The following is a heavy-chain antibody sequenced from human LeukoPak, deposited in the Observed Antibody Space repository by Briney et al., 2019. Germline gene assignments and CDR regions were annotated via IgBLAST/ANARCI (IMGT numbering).Heavy chain of an antibody. D-gene: IGHD3-22*01. J-gene: IGHJ4*02. V-gene: IGHV3-64*04. CDR3: AKRAAPGGIVVVTPDY. CDR2: ISSNGGST. Sequence: GGSLRLSCSASGFTFSSYAMHWVRQAPGKGLEYVSAISSNGGSTYYADSVKGRFTISRDNSKNTLYLQMNSLRAEDTAVYYCAKRAAPGGIVVVTPDYWGQGTLVTVSS. CDR1: GFTFSSYA.